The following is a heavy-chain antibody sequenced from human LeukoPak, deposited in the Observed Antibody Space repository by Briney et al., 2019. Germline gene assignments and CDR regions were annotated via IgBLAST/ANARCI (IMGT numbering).Heavy chain of an antibody. CDR2: INHSGST. D-gene: IGHD6-13*01. Sequence: SETLSLTCAVYGGSFSGYYWSWIRQPPGKGLEWIGEINHSGSTNYNPSLKSRVTISVDTSKNQFSLKLSSVTAADTAVYYCARWTVSWYLWALEIWGQGTMVTVS. V-gene: IGHV4-34*01. CDR3: ARWTVSWYLWALEI. CDR1: GGSFSGYY. J-gene: IGHJ3*02.